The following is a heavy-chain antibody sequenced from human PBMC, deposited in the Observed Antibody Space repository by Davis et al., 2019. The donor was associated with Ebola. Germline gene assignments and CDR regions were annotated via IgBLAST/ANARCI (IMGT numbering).Heavy chain of an antibody. V-gene: IGHV1-46*01. CDR1: GYTFTSYY. D-gene: IGHD2-2*02. J-gene: IGHJ3*02. Sequence: ASVKVSCKASGYTFTSYYMHWVRQAPGQGLEWMGIINPNGGSTSYAQKFQGRVTMTRDTSTSTVYMELSSLRSEDTAVYYCARDWCSSTSCYTDAFDIWGQGTMVTVSS. CDR3: ARDWCSSTSCYTDAFDI. CDR2: INPNGGST.